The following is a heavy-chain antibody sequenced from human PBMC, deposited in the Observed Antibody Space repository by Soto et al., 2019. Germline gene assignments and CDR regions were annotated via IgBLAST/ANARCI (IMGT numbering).Heavy chain of an antibody. D-gene: IGHD4-17*01. CDR3: ARSMTTVVTLDY. CDR1: GGSISSGSYY. Sequence: SETLSLTCTVSGGSISSGSYYWGWIRQPPGKGLEWIGSIYYSGSTYYNPSLKSRVTISVDTSKNQFSLKLSSVTAADTAVYYCARSMTTVVTLDYWGQGTLVTVSS. J-gene: IGHJ4*02. V-gene: IGHV4-39*01. CDR2: IYYSGST.